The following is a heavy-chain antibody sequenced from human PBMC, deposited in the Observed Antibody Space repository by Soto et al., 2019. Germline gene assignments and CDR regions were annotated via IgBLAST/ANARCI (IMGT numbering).Heavy chain of an antibody. CDR2: TYSRSKWYN. Sequence: XQTLSLTCAISGDSVSSNTASWNLVRQSPSRGLEWLGRTYSRSKWYNDYAVSVKSRIIINPDTSKNQFSLQLNSVTPEDTAVYYCAKGDNLGPKTGYAFDPWGQGILVTVSS. CDR3: AKGDNLGPKTGYAFDP. CDR1: GDSVSSNTAS. D-gene: IGHD5-12*01. V-gene: IGHV6-1*01. J-gene: IGHJ5*02.